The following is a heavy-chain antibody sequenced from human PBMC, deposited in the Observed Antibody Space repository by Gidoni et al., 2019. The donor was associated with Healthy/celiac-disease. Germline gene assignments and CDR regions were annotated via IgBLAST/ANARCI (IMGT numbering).Heavy chain of an antibody. D-gene: IGHD3-10*01. J-gene: IGHJ4*02. CDR2: INHSGST. CDR3: ARGRRMLVRGVIFDY. CDR1: GGSFSGYH. Sequence: QVQLQQWGAGLLKPSETLSLTCAVYGGSFSGYHWSWIRQPPGKGLEWIGEINHSGSTNYNPSLKSRVTISVDTSKNQFSLKLSSVTAADTAVYYCARGRRMLVRGVIFDYWGQGTLVTVSS. V-gene: IGHV4-34*01.